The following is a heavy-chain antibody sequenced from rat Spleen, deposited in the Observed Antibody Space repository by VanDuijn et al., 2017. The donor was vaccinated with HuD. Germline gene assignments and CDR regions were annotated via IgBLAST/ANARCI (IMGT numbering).Heavy chain of an antibody. CDR1: GFTIRTYW. CDR3: SRHELGFDY. V-gene: IGHV5-31*01. CDR2: ITNTGDST. Sequence: EVQLVESGGGLVQPGRSLKLSCVASGFTIRTYWMYWIRQAPGKGLEWISSITNTGDSTYYLDSVKGRFTISRDNAKSTLYLQMDSLRSEDTATYYCSRHELGFDYWGQGVMVTVSS. J-gene: IGHJ2*01. D-gene: IGHD5-1*01.